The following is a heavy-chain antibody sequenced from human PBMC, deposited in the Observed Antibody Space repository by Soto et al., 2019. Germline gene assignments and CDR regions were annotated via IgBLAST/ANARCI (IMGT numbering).Heavy chain of an antibody. CDR3: ARDRYAYGSGSTIGY. CDR2: IVPILGVP. V-gene: IGHV1-69*02. Sequence: QVQLVQSGAEVKKPGSSVKVSCKASGGTFSSYTVSWVRQAPGQGLEWMGRIVPILGVPNYAQRFQGRVTSTADKGTNTAYMELSSLRAEDRAVYYSARDRYAYGSGSTIGYWGQGPLVTVSS. J-gene: IGHJ4*02. D-gene: IGHD3-10*01. CDR1: GGTFSSYT.